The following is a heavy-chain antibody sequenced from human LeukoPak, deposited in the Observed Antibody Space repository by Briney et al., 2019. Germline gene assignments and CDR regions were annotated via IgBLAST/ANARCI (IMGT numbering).Heavy chain of an antibody. Sequence: RGSLRLSCAASGFYFRSYWMHWVRQPPGKGLVWVSRINNDGSSTRYANSVKGRFTISRDNAKNTVYLQMNSLRAEDTAMYYCARESGNYGNENWFDPWGQGTLVTVSS. D-gene: IGHD4-11*01. J-gene: IGHJ5*02. V-gene: IGHV3-74*01. CDR3: ARESGNYGNENWFDP. CDR1: GFYFRSYW. CDR2: INNDGSST.